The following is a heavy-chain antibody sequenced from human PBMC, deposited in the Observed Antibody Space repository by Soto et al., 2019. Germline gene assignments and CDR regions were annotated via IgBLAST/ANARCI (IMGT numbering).Heavy chain of an antibody. CDR2: IYPGSGNT. CDR3: ARTLNDAGNDY. V-gene: IGHV1-46*01. CDR1: GYTFTSYY. Sequence: ASVKVSCKASGYTFTSYYIHWVRQAPGQGLEWMGIIYPGSGNTHYAQRFQGRVTMTRDTSTSTVYMELSSLRSDDTAVYYCARTLNDAGNDYWGQGTQVTVSS. D-gene: IGHD1-1*01. J-gene: IGHJ4*02.